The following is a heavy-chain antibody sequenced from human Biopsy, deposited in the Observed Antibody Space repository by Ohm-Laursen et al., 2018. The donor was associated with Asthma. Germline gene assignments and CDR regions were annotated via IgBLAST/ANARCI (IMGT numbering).Heavy chain of an antibody. J-gene: IGHJ4*02. D-gene: IGHD2-21*01. CDR1: GFTFDDYG. CDR2: ISWNRGSI. V-gene: IGHV3-9*01. CDR3: AKATLGDIGKDY. Sequence: SLRLSCAASGFTFDDYGMHWVRQAPGKGLEWVSGISWNRGSIGSADSVKGRFTISRDNAKNSLYLQMNSLRVEDTALYYCAKATLGDIGKDYWGQGTLVTVSS.